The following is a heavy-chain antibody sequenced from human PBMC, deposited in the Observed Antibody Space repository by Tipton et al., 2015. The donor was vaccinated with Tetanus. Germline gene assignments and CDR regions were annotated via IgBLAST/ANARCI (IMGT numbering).Heavy chain of an antibody. Sequence: SLRLSCAASGFTFSSYGMHWVRQAPGKGLEWVAVIWYDGSNKYYADSVKGRFTISRDNAKNSLYLQMNSLRDEDTAVYYCARSLIGSTYYYDSSGSLFGYWGQGTLVTVSS. CDR2: IWYDGSNK. D-gene: IGHD3-22*01. J-gene: IGHJ4*02. CDR3: ARSLIGSTYYYDSSGSLFGY. V-gene: IGHV3-33*01. CDR1: GFTFSSYG.